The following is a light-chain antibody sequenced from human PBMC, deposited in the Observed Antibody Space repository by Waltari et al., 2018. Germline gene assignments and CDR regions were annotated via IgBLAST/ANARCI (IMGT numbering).Light chain of an antibody. CDR2: DVS. Sequence: QSALTQPASVSGSPGQSVTIFCTGTSNDVGGYNSVSWYQEHPGQAPRVIIYDVSERPSGCSDRFSGAKSGKTASLTISALQADDEADYCCSSLSSTNGVRIGGGTTLTAL. V-gene: IGLV2-14*01. J-gene: IGLJ2*01. CDR3: SSLSSTNGVR. CDR1: SNDVGGYNS.